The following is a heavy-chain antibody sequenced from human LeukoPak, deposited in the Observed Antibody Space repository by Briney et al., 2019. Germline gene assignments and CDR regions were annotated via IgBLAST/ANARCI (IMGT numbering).Heavy chain of an antibody. D-gene: IGHD5-18*01. CDR1: GGSISSSSYY. CDR3: ARGEYSYGTYYFDY. J-gene: IGHJ4*02. CDR2: IYYSGST. V-gene: IGHV4-39*01. Sequence: SETLSLTCAVYGGSISSSSYYWGRIRQPPGKGLEWIGSIYYSGSTYYNPSLKSRVTISVDTSKNQFSLKLSSVTAADTAVYYCARGEYSYGTYYFDYWGQGTLVTVSS.